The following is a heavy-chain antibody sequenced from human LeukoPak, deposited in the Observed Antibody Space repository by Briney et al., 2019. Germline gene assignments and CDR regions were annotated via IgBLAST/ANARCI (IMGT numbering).Heavy chain of an antibody. CDR2: ISAYNGNT. Sequence: ASVKVSCKASGYTFTSYGIGWVRQAPGQGLEWMGWISAYNGNTNYAQKLQGRVTMTTDTSTSTAYMELRSLRSDDTAVYYCARDRAMTETYNGFDPWGQGTLVTVSS. V-gene: IGHV1-18*01. D-gene: IGHD2-2*01. J-gene: IGHJ5*02. CDR3: ARDRAMTETYNGFDP. CDR1: GYTFTSYG.